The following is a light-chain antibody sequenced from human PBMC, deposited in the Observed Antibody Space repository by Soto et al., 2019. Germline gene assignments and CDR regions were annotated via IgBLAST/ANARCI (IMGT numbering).Light chain of an antibody. CDR1: ESVNAT. Sequence: EVVMTQSPATLSVSPGERATLSSRASESVNATLAWYQQKPGQAPRLLIHGACNRATGIPARFSGSGFGTEFILTISSLQSEDFAVYYCQQYNTWLCTFGQGTKVEI. CDR3: QQYNTWLCT. CDR2: GAC. V-gene: IGKV3-15*01. J-gene: IGKJ1*01.